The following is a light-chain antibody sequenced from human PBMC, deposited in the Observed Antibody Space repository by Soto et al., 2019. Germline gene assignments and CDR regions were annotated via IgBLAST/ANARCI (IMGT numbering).Light chain of an antibody. CDR3: QQYYSSVT. Sequence: DIVMTKSSDSLSVSLGEGASINCKSSQTVFHTSYNKDFLAWYQQKAGQPPKLLCYSASTRGSGVPARFGGGGSGTDFSLTISSLQPEDGAVYYCQQYYSSVTFGQGTNLEIK. J-gene: IGKJ2*01. CDR1: QTVFHTSYNKDF. V-gene: IGKV4-1*01. CDR2: SAS.